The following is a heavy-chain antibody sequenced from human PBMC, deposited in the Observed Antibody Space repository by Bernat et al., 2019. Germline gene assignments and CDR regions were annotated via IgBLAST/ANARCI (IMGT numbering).Heavy chain of an antibody. V-gene: IGHV7-4-1*02. J-gene: IGHJ5*02. CDR1: GYTFTSYA. Sequence: QVQLVQSGSESKKPGASVKVSCKASGYTFTSYAMNWVRQAPGQGLEWMGWINTNTGNPTYAQGFTGRFVFSLDTSVSTAYLQISSLKAEDTAVYYCARGAYDFWSGYPNWFDPWGQGTLVTVSS. CDR3: ARGAYDFWSGYPNWFDP. D-gene: IGHD3-3*01. CDR2: INTNTGNP.